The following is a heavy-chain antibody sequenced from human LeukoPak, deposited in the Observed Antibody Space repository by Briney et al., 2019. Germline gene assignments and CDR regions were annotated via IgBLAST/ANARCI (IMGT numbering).Heavy chain of an antibody. J-gene: IGHJ4*02. CDR2: INHSGST. CDR1: GGSFSGYY. V-gene: IGHV4-34*01. CDR3: ARGPIVGATNGLDY. Sequence: KPSETLSLTCAVYGGSFSGYYWSWIRQPPGKGLEWIGEINHSGSTNYNPSLKSRVTISVDTSKNQFSLKLSSVTAADTAVYYCARGPIVGATNGLDYWGQGTLVTVSS. D-gene: IGHD1-26*01.